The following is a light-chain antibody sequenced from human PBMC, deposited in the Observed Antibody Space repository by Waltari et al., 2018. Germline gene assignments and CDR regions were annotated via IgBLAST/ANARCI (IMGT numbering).Light chain of an antibody. J-gene: IGKJ1*01. Sequence: DIVMTQSPDSLAVSLRERATINCKSSQSVLDTDNNKNYLTWYHQKPGQPPQLLIYWASTRESGVPDRFIGSGSGTDFTLTISSLQAEDVAVYYCHQHYTTPWTFGQGTQVEL. V-gene: IGKV4-1*01. CDR1: QSVLDTDNNKNY. CDR3: HQHYTTPWT. CDR2: WAS.